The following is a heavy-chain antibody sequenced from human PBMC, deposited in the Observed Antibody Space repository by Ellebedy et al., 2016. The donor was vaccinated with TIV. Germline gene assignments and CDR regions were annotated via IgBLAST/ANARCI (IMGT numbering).Heavy chain of an antibody. D-gene: IGHD3-10*01. CDR3: ARFFESGSTGDY. CDR2: FYYRGST. J-gene: IGHJ4*02. Sequence: MPGGSLRLSCTVSGGSISSRSYYWGWIRQPPGKGLEWIGNFYYRGSTYYSPSLKSRLTISVDTSKNQFSLKLSSVTAEDTAVYYCARFFESGSTGDYWGQGTLVTVSS. V-gene: IGHV4-39*01. CDR1: GGSISSRSYY.